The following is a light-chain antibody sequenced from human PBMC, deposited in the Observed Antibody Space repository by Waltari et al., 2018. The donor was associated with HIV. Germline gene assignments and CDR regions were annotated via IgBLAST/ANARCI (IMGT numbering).Light chain of an antibody. V-gene: IGLV2-23*01. CDR1: SSDVGSYNL. J-gene: IGLJ1*01. CDR3: CSYTGSSTRRPYV. Sequence: QSALTQPASVSGSPGQSITISCPGTSSDVGSYNLVSWYQQHPGKAPKVMLYEGSKRPSGVSNRFSGSKSGNTASLTISGLQAEDEADYYCCSYTGSSTRRPYVFGTGTKVTVL. CDR2: EGS.